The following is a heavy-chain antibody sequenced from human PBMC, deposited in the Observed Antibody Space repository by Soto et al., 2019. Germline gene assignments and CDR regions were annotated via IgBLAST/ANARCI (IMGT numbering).Heavy chain of an antibody. D-gene: IGHD3-10*01. CDR1: GFTFSSYA. CDR2: ISGSGGST. Sequence: EVQLLESGGGLVQPGGSLRLSCAASGFTFSSYAMSWVRQAPGKGLEWVSAISGSGGSTYYADSVKGRFTISRDNSKNTLYLQMNSLRAEDTAVYYCAIHGSGSYSTAYDYWGQGTLVTVSS. CDR3: AIHGSGSYSTAYDY. V-gene: IGHV3-23*01. J-gene: IGHJ4*02.